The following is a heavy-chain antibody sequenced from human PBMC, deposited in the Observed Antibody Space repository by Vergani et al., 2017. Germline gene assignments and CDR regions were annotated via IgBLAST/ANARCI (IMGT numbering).Heavy chain of an antibody. CDR1: GDSISSGNYY. J-gene: IGHJ3*02. CDR3: ARGTFLHAFDN. V-gene: IGHV4-61*02. Sequence: QVQLQESGPGLLKPSQTLSLTCSVAGDSISSGNYYWYWIRQPAGEGLEWMGRIYSSGSTSYNPSIKSRITMSLDTSKNQFSLSLSAVTAADTAVYYCARGTFLHAFDNWGQGTVVTVSS. D-gene: IGHD1-26*01. CDR2: IYSSGST.